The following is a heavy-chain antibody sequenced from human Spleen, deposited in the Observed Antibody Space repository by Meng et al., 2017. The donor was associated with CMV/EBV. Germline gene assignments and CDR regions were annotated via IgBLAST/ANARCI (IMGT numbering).Heavy chain of an antibody. D-gene: IGHD4-23*01. CDR3: ASGYGGNSYYRAFDI. Sequence: SETLSLTCTVSGGSISSGYYWGWIRQPPGKGLEWIGSIYHSGSTYYNPSLKSRVTISVDTSKNQFSLKLSSVTAADTAVYYCASGYGGNSYYRAFDIWGQGTMVTVSS. CDR1: GGSISSGYY. J-gene: IGHJ3*02. V-gene: IGHV4-38-2*02. CDR2: IYHSGST.